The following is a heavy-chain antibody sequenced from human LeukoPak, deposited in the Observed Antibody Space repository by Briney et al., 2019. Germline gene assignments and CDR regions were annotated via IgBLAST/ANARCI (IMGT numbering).Heavy chain of an antibody. CDR3: ARDLVYAGSYDSYYYYGMDV. CDR2: ISSSGSTI. Sequence: PGGSLRLSCAASGFTFSDYYMSWIRQAPGKGLEWVSYISSSGSTIYYADSVKGRFTISRDNAKNSLYLQMNSLRAEDTAVYYCARDLVYAGSYDSYYYYGMDVWGQGTTVTVSS. D-gene: IGHD3-10*01. J-gene: IGHJ6*02. V-gene: IGHV3-11*04. CDR1: GFTFSDYY.